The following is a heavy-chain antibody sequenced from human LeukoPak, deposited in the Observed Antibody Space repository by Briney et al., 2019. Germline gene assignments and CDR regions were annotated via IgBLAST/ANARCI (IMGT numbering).Heavy chain of an antibody. Sequence: ASVKVSCKASGGTFSSYAISWVRQAPGQGLEWMGGIIPIFGTANYAQKFQGRVTITADESTSTAYMELSSLRSEDTAVYYCARGINYYDSSGYSSPLDYWGQGTLVTVSS. J-gene: IGHJ4*02. CDR3: ARGINYYDSSGYSSPLDY. CDR2: IIPIFGTA. V-gene: IGHV1-69*13. D-gene: IGHD3-22*01. CDR1: GGTFSSYA.